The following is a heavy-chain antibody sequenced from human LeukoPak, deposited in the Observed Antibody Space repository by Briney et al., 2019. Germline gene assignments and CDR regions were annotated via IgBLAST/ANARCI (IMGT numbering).Heavy chain of an antibody. D-gene: IGHD3-10*01. CDR1: AFTFDDYA. CDR3: AKAQYYGSGSSGFDY. Sequence: GGSLRLSCAASAFTFDDYAMHWVRQAPGKGLEWVSGISWNSGSIGCADSVKGRFTISRDNAKNSLYLQMNSLRAEDMALYYCAKAQYYGSGSSGFDYWGQGTLVTVSS. J-gene: IGHJ4*02. V-gene: IGHV3-9*03. CDR2: ISWNSGSI.